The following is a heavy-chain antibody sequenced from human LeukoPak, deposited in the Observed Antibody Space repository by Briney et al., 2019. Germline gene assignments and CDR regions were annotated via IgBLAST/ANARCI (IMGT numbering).Heavy chain of an antibody. D-gene: IGHD3-3*01. CDR3: PRADTYYDFWSGYLSLHY. CDR1: GYTFTSYG. V-gene: IGHV1-18*01. Sequence: GASVKVSXTASGYTFTSYGISWVRQAPGQGLEWMGWISAYNGNTNYAQKLQGRVTMTTVTSTSTAYMELRSLRSYDTAVYYCPRADTYYDFWSGYLSLHYSGQGTLVTASS. J-gene: IGHJ4*02. CDR2: ISAYNGNT.